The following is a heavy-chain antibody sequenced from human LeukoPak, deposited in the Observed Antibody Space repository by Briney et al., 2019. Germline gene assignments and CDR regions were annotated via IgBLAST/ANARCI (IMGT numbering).Heavy chain of an antibody. CDR2: ISSSSSYI. Sequence: PGGSLRLSCAASGFTFSSYSMNWVRQAPGKGLEWVSSISSSSSYIYYADSVKGRFTISRDNAKNSLYLQMNSLRAEDTAVYYCARDSDDYGVYYRSHFSDAFDIWGQGTMVTVSS. CDR1: GFTFSSYS. J-gene: IGHJ3*02. CDR3: ARDSDDYGVYYRSHFSDAFDI. V-gene: IGHV3-21*01. D-gene: IGHD4-17*01.